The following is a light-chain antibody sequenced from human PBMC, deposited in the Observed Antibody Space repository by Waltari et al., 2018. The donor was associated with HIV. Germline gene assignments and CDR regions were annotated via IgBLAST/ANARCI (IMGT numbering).Light chain of an antibody. J-gene: IGKJ4*01. CDR1: KSVSSSY. Sequence: EIVLTKSPGTLSLSPGERATLPCRASKSVSSSYLAWYQQKPGQAPRLLIYGASSRATGIPDRFSGSGSGTDFTLTISRLEPEDFAVYYCQQYGSSPLTFGGGTKVEIK. CDR3: QQYGSSPLT. CDR2: GAS. V-gene: IGKV3-20*01.